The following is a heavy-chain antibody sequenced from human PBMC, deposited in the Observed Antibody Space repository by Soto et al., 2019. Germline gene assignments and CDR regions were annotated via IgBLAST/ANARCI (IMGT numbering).Heavy chain of an antibody. V-gene: IGHV4-34*01. CDR3: ARGGSSDWQVAFDF. CDR2: VNHNGRN. CDR1: GGSFSGYF. J-gene: IGHJ3*01. Sequence: QLHQQQWGAGLLKPSETLSLTCDVYGGSFSGYFWNWIRPSPGKGLEWIGKVNHNGRNNYNPSLTSRVTISLDMSKKQIARKLTSVPAADTAVYYCARGGSSDWQVAFDFWGQGTMVTVSS. D-gene: IGHD6-19*01.